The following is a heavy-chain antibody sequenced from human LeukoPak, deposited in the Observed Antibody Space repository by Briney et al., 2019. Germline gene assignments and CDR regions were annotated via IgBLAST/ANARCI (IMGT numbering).Heavy chain of an antibody. CDR2: IYYSGST. D-gene: IGHD3-10*01. Sequence: SETLSLTCTVSGGSTSSYYWSWIRQPPGKGLEWIGYIYYSGSTNYNPSLKSRVTISVDTSKNQFSLKLSSVTAADTAVYYCARVVRGSGSYYNLHFDYWGQGTLVTVSS. CDR1: GGSTSSYY. V-gene: IGHV4-59*01. CDR3: ARVVRGSGSYYNLHFDY. J-gene: IGHJ4*02.